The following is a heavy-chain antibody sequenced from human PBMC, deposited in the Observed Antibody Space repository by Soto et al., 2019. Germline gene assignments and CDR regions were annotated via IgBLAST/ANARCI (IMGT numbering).Heavy chain of an antibody. V-gene: IGHV1-69*13. Sequence: SVKVSCKASGGTFSSYAISWVRQAPGQGLEWMGGIIPIFGTANYAQKFQGRVTITADESTSTAYMELSSLRSEDTAVYYCARGLWFGELKPDDYYYYGMDVWGQGTTVTVSS. CDR1: GGTFSSYA. CDR3: ARGLWFGELKPDDYYYYGMDV. D-gene: IGHD3-10*01. J-gene: IGHJ6*02. CDR2: IIPIFGTA.